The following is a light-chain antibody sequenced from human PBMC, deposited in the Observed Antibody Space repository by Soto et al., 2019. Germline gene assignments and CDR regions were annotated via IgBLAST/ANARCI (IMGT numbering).Light chain of an antibody. Sequence: EIVMTQSPATLSVSPGERATLSCRASQSISGELAWYQQRPGQPPRLVIYGVSTRATGVPDRFSGSGSGSDFTLTINGLQTEDFAVYYSQQGHDWALTFGQGTRLDI. CDR1: QSISGE. CDR2: GVS. CDR3: QQGHDWALT. J-gene: IGKJ2*01. V-gene: IGKV3-15*01.